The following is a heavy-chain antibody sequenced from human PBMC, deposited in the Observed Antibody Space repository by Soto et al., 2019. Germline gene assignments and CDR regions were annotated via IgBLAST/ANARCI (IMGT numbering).Heavy chain of an antibody. J-gene: IGHJ5*02. CDR2: ISLYSDGT. D-gene: IGHD2-2*01. CDR1: GYTFSNYG. Sequence: ASVKVSCKTSGYTFSNYGITWVRQAPGQPLEWLAWISLYSDGTNYAQKFQGRVSMTTDTSTTTAYMELRSLRSDDTAVYYCARVVPGAEAWFGPWGQGTLVTVSS. V-gene: IGHV1-18*01. CDR3: ARVVPGAEAWFGP.